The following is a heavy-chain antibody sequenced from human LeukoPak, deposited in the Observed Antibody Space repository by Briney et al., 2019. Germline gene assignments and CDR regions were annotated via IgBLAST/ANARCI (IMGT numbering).Heavy chain of an antibody. V-gene: IGHV1-2*02. D-gene: IGHD3-10*01. Sequence: ASVKVSCKASGYSFNTYYMNWVRQAPGQGLEWLGWINTDSGGTNYAQKFLGRVTMTRDKANSTAYLELSGLRSDDTAVYYCSRHVVTLVRGVNNRKEDWFDPWGQGTLVTVSS. CDR2: INTDSGGT. J-gene: IGHJ5*02. CDR3: SRHVVTLVRGVNNRKEDWFDP. CDR1: GYSFNTYY.